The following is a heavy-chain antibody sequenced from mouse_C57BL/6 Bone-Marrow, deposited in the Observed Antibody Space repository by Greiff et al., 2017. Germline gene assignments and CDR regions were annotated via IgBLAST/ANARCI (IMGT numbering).Heavy chain of an antibody. J-gene: IGHJ1*03. D-gene: IGHD2-3*01. CDR3: ARDDGGGYWYFDV. CDR2: INPSNGGT. Sequence: VQLQQPGTELVKPGASVKLSCKASGYTFTSYWMHWVKQRPGQGLEWIGNINPSNGGTNYNEKFKSKATLTVDKSSSTAYMQLSSLTSEDSAVYYCARDDGGGYWYFDVWGTGTTVTVSS. CDR1: GYTFTSYW. V-gene: IGHV1-53*01.